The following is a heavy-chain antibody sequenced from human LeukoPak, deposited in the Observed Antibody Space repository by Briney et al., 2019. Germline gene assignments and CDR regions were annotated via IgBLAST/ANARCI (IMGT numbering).Heavy chain of an antibody. V-gene: IGHV5-51*01. Sequence: GASLQISCQGSGSTFTSYWIGWVRPLPGKGVERMGIIYPGDSDTRYSPSFQGQVTISADKSISTAYLQWSSLKASDTAMYYCARRIATAGGDFDYWGQGTLVTVSS. CDR1: GSTFTSYW. D-gene: IGHD3-16*01. CDR3: ARRIATAGGDFDY. J-gene: IGHJ4*02. CDR2: IYPGDSDT.